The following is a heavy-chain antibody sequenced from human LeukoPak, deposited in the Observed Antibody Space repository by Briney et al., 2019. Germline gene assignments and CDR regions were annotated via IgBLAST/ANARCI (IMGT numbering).Heavy chain of an antibody. CDR3: ARTPDSCCSGSLGPRNAFDI. V-gene: IGHV4-34*01. CDR1: GGSFSGYY. J-gene: IGHJ3*02. CDR2: INHSGST. D-gene: IGHD2-15*01. Sequence: SETLSLTCAVYGGSFSGYYWSWIPQPTGKGLGWIGEINHSGSTNYNPSLKSRVTISVDTSKNQLSLKLSSVTAADTAVYYCARTPDSCCSGSLGPRNAFDIWGQGTMVSVSS.